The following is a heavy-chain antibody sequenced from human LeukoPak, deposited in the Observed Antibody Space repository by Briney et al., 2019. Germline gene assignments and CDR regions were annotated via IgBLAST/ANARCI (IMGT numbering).Heavy chain of an antibody. CDR2: INWNGGST. Sequence: GGSLRLSCAASGFTVSSNYMSWVRQAPGKRLEWVSGINWNGGSTAYADSVKGRFTISRDNSKNSLYLQMNSLRAEDTAFYYCARQSGYDYLYYMDVWGKGTTVTVSS. CDR3: ARQSGYDYLYYMDV. D-gene: IGHD5-12*01. J-gene: IGHJ6*03. CDR1: GFTVSSNY. V-gene: IGHV3-20*04.